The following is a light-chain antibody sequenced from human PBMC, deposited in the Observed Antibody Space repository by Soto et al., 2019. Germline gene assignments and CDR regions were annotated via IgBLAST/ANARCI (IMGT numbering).Light chain of an antibody. V-gene: IGKV3-20*01. J-gene: IGKJ1*01. Sequence: EIVLTQSPGTLSLSPGERATLSCRASQSFSNNYLAWYQQKPGQAPRLLIYGAFSGATGIPDRFSGSGSGTDFTLTISRLEPEDFAVYYCEQYGNSRTFGQGTKVEIK. CDR3: EQYGNSRT. CDR1: QSFSNNY. CDR2: GAF.